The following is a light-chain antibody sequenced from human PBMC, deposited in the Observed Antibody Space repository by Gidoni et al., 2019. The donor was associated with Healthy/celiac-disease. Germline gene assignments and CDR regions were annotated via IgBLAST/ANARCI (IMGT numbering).Light chain of an antibody. V-gene: IGKV1-39*01. CDR3: RQSYSTLWT. Sequence: DIQMTQSPSSLSASVGDRVTITCRASQSISSYLNWYQQKPGKAPKLLIYATSSLQSGVTSRFSGSGTETDFTISIRRLQPEDFETYYCRQSYSTLWTFGQGTKVEIK. CDR2: ATS. J-gene: IGKJ1*01. CDR1: QSISSY.